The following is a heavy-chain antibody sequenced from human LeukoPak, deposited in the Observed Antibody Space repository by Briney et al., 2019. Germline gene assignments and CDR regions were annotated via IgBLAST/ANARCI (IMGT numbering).Heavy chain of an antibody. Sequence: SETLSLTCTVSGGSVTNNNYYWGWIRQPPGKGLEWIGSIYSSGTTYYNPSLKSRVTISVDTSKNQFSLKLTSVTAADTAVYYCARDTGQYAPGTPGFTRFDPWGQGTLVTVSS. CDR2: IYSSGTT. J-gene: IGHJ5*02. V-gene: IGHV4-39*07. CDR1: GGSVTNNNYY. D-gene: IGHD3-10*01. CDR3: ARDTGQYAPGTPGFTRFDP.